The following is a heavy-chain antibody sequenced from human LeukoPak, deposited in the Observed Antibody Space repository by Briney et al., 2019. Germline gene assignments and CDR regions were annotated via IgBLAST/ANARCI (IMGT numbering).Heavy chain of an antibody. V-gene: IGHV4-59*08. CDR1: GGSISSYY. Sequence: SETLSLTCTVSGGSISSYYWSWLRQPPGKGLEWIGYIYYSGSTNYNPSLKSRVTISVDTSKNQFSLKLNSVTAADTAVYYRARGYSRSSGRPDYWGQGTLVTVSS. CDR2: IYYSGST. D-gene: IGHD6-6*01. CDR3: ARGYSRSSGRPDY. J-gene: IGHJ4*02.